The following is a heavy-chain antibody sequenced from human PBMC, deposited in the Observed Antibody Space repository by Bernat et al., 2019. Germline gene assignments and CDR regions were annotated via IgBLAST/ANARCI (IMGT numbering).Heavy chain of an antibody. D-gene: IGHD6-13*01. J-gene: IGHJ4*02. Sequence: EVQLVESGGGLVQPGRSLRLSCTASGFTFGDYAMSWFRQAPGKGLEWVGFIRSKAYGGTTEYASSVKGRFTISRDDSKSIAYLQMNSLKTEDTAVYYCTRVGSSSLLFDYWGQGTLVTVSS. CDR3: TRVGSSSLLFDY. CDR2: IRSKAYGGTT. CDR1: GFTFGDYA. V-gene: IGHV3-49*03.